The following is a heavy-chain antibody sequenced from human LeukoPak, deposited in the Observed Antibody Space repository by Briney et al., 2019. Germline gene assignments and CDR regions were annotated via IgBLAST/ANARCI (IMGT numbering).Heavy chain of an antibody. Sequence: SETLSLTCAVSGYSISSGYYWGWIRRPPGKGLEWIGSIYHSGGAYYNSSLKSRVTISVDMSKNQFSLNLSSVTAADMAVYYCAREKGRYWFDPWGQGTLVTVSS. J-gene: IGHJ5*02. V-gene: IGHV4-38-2*02. CDR3: AREKGRYWFDP. CDR1: GYSISSGYY. CDR2: IYHSGGA. D-gene: IGHD3-10*01.